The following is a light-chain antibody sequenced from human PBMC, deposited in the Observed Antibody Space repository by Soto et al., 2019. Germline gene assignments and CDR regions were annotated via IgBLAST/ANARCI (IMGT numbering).Light chain of an antibody. CDR3: QQSYTTPRT. Sequence: DIQMTQSPSSLSASVGDRVTVTCRASRTISRYLNWYQQKPGEAPKLLIYMASNLQSGVPSRFSGSGSGTEFTLTINSLQTEDLATYFCQQSYTTPRTFGQGTKVEL. V-gene: IGKV1-39*01. CDR1: RTISRY. J-gene: IGKJ1*01. CDR2: MAS.